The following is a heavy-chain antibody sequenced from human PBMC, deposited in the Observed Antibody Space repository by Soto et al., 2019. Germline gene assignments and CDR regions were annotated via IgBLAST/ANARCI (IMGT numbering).Heavy chain of an antibody. Sequence: QVQLVESGGGVVQPGRSQRLSCAASGFTFSSYGMHWVRQAPGKGLEWVAVIWYDGSNKYYADSVKGRFTISRDNSKNTLYLQMNSLRAEDTAVYYCARDTSGYDLRAFDIWGQGTMVTVSS. CDR2: IWYDGSNK. J-gene: IGHJ3*02. V-gene: IGHV3-33*01. CDR1: GFTFSSYG. D-gene: IGHD5-12*01. CDR3: ARDTSGYDLRAFDI.